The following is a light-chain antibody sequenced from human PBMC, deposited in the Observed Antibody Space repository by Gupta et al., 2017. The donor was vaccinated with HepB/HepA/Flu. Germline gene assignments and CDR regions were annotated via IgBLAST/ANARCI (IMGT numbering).Light chain of an antibody. CDR3: CSYAGSSRGV. V-gene: IGLV2-23*02. J-gene: IGLJ2*01. Sequence: QSALTQPASVSGSPGPSITISCTGTSSDVGSYNLVSWYQQYPGKAPKLMIYEVTKRPSGVSNRFSGSKSGNTASLTISGLQAEDEADYYCCSYAGSSRGVFGGGTELTVL. CDR2: EVT. CDR1: SSDVGSYNL.